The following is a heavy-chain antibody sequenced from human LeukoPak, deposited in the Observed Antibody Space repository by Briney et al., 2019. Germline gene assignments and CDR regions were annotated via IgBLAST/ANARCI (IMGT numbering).Heavy chain of an antibody. CDR3: ARDSSSWSYYYYGMDV. Sequence: GGSLRLSCPASAFTFGSYSMNWVRQAPGKGLEWVSSIRSSSSYIYYADSVKGRFTISRDNAKNSLYLQMNSLRAEDTAVYYCARDSSSWSYYYYGMDVWGQGTTVTVSS. J-gene: IGHJ6*02. CDR2: IRSSSSYI. CDR1: AFTFGSYS. V-gene: IGHV3-21*01. D-gene: IGHD6-13*01.